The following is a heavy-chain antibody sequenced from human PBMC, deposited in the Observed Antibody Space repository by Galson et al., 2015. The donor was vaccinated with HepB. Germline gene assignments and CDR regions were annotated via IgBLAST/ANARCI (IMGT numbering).Heavy chain of an antibody. V-gene: IGHV3-15*01. J-gene: IGHJ4*02. CDR2: IKSKTDGGTT. Sequence: SLRLSCAASGFTFSNAWMSWVRQAPGKGLEWVGRIKSKTDGGTTDYAAPVKGRFTISRDDSKNTLYLQMNSLKTEDTAVYYCTTDRNPAAGPPYFDYWGQGTLVTVSS. D-gene: IGHD6-13*01. CDR1: GFTFSNAW. CDR3: TTDRNPAAGPPYFDY.